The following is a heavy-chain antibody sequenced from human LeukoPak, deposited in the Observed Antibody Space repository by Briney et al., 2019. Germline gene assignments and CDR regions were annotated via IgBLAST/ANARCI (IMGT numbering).Heavy chain of an antibody. CDR1: GFTFSSYG. V-gene: IGHV3-23*01. D-gene: IGHD5-12*01. J-gene: IGHJ4*02. CDR2: ISGSGGST. CDR3: AKDVYSGPFDY. Sequence: GGSLRLSCAASGFTFSSYGMSWVRQAPGKGLEWVSSISGSGGSTYYADSVKGRFTISRDNSKNTLYLQMNSLRAEDTAVYYCAKDVYSGPFDYWGQGTLVTVSS.